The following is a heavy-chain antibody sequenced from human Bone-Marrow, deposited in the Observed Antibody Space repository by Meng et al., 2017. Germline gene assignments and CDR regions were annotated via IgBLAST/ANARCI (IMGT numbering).Heavy chain of an antibody. V-gene: IGHV3-9*01. Sequence: SLKISCAASGFTFDDYAMHWVRQAPGKGLEWVSGISWNSGSIGYADSVKGRFTISRDNAKNSLYLQMNSLRAEDTAVYYCARPGRWELLDLYYFDYWGQGTLVTVSS. J-gene: IGHJ4*02. CDR3: ARPGRWELLDLYYFDY. CDR1: GFTFDDYA. D-gene: IGHD1-26*01. CDR2: ISWNSGSI.